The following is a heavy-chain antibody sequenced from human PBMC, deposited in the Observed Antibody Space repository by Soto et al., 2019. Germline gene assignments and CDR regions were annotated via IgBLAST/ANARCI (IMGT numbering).Heavy chain of an antibody. Sequence: QVQVVESGGGVVQPGRSLRLSCAASGFTFSSFAFHWVRQAPGKGLEWVTAISYNGINIYYADSVKGRFTISRDNSENTLYLQMNSLRAEDTARYYCARGGAVASSWYFDLWGRGTLVTVSS. CDR2: ISYNGINI. CDR1: GFTFSSFA. CDR3: ARGGAVASSWYFDL. D-gene: IGHD6-19*01. J-gene: IGHJ2*01. V-gene: IGHV3-30-3*01.